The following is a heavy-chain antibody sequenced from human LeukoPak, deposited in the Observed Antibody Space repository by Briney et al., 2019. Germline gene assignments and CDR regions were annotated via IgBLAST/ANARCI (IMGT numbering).Heavy chain of an antibody. J-gene: IGHJ4*02. CDR2: IWYDGSNQ. Sequence: GGSLRLSCEASGFTFSRFGMHWVRQAPGKGLEWVAVIWYDGSNQDYADSVKGRFTISRDNSKNALYLQVSSLRAEDTAVYYCARDRWYDGSGYIAAFDYWGQGTLVTVS. D-gene: IGHD3-22*01. CDR1: GFTFSRFG. V-gene: IGHV3-33*01. CDR3: ARDRWYDGSGYIAAFDY.